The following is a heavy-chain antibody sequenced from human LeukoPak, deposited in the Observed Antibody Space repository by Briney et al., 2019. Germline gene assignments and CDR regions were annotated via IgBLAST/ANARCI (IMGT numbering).Heavy chain of an antibody. D-gene: IGHD2-8*01. CDR2: ISNSGDSI. Sequence: GGSLRLSCAASGFTFSTYEMNWVRQAPGKGLEWLLHISNSGDSIHYADSVKGRFTISRDNAKNSLYLQMNSLRAEDTAVYYCARSRNGPFDYWGQGTLVTVSS. CDR3: ARSRNGPFDY. CDR1: GFTFSTYE. V-gene: IGHV3-48*03. J-gene: IGHJ4*02.